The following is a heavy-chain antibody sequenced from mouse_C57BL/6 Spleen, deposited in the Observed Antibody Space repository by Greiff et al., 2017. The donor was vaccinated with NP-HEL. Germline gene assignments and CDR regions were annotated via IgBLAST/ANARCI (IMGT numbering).Heavy chain of an antibody. V-gene: IGHV14-4*01. D-gene: IGHD1-1*01. CDR2: LDPENGDT. Sequence: VQLQQSGAELVRPGASVKLSCTASGFNIKDDYMHWVKQRPEQGLEWIGWLDPENGDTEYASKFQGKATITAYTASNTAYLHLSSLTSDDTAVYYCTTSLTTVVPMDYWGQGTSVTVSS. CDR1: GFNIKDDY. J-gene: IGHJ4*01. CDR3: TTSLTTVVPMDY.